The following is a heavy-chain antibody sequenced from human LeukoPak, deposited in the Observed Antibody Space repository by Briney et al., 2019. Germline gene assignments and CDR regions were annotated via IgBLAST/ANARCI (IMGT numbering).Heavy chain of an antibody. J-gene: IGHJ4*02. Sequence: SETLSLTCTVSGGSISSYYWSWIRQPPGKGLEWIGYIYYSGSTNYNPSLKSRVTISVDTSKNQFSLKLSSVTAADTAVYYCARGGVVPGLDYWGQGTLVTASS. CDR2: IYYSGST. CDR1: GGSISSYY. V-gene: IGHV4-59*01. CDR3: ARGGVVPGLDY. D-gene: IGHD2-2*01.